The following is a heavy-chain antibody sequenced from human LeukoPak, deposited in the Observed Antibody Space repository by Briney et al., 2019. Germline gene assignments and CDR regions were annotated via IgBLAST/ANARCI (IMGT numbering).Heavy chain of an antibody. Sequence: SETLSLTCTVSGYSISSGYYWGWIRQPPGKGLEWIGSIYHSGSTYYNPSFKSRVTISVDTSKNQFSLKLSSVTAADTAVYYCARDLHHCSGGSCYSNWFDPWGQGTLVTVSS. CDR3: ARDLHHCSGGSCYSNWFDP. J-gene: IGHJ5*02. CDR2: IYHSGST. V-gene: IGHV4-38-2*02. D-gene: IGHD2-15*01. CDR1: GYSISSGYY.